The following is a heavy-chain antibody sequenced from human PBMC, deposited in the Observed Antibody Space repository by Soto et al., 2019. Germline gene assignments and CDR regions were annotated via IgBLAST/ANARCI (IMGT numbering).Heavy chain of an antibody. CDR1: GFTFSSYA. CDR2: ISGSGGST. CDR3: AKLRIPSPYSSIAY. J-gene: IGHJ4*02. D-gene: IGHD2-15*01. V-gene: IGHV3-23*01. Sequence: PGGSLRLSCAASGFTFSSYAMSWVRQAPGKGLEWVSAISGSGGSTYYADSVKGRFTISRDNSKNTLSLQMNSLRAEDTALYYCAKLRIPSPYSSIAYWGQGALVTVSS.